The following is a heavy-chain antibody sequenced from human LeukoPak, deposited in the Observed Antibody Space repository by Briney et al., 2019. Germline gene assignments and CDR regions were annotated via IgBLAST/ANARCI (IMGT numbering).Heavy chain of an antibody. D-gene: IGHD3-9*01. V-gene: IGHV4-34*01. J-gene: IGHJ5*02. Sequence: SETLSLTCAVYGGSFSGYYWSWIRQPPGKGLEWIGEINHSGSTNYNPSLKSRVTISVDTSKIQFSLKLSSVTAADTAVYYCVLDQERRAYDILTAWGQGTLVTVSS. CDR2: INHSGST. CDR1: GGSFSGYY. CDR3: VLDQERRAYDILTA.